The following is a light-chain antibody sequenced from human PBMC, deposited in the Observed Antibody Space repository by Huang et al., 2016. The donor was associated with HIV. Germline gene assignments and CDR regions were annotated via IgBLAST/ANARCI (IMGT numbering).Light chain of an antibody. V-gene: IGKV4-1*01. Sequence: DIVMTQSPDSLAVSLGERATIDCKSSQNILYSSNNQSYLAWYQQKPGQPPKLLIYWASTRESGVPERFSGSGSGTDFTLTISSLQAEDVAVYYCQQYYSSPWTFGQGTKVEIK. CDR2: WAS. CDR3: QQYYSSPWT. J-gene: IGKJ1*01. CDR1: QNILYSSNNQSY.